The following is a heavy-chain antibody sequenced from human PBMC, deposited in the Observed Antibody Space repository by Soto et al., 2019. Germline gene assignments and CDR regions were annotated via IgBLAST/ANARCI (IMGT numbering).Heavy chain of an antibody. CDR2: IYSGGST. Sequence: PGGSLRLSCAASGFTVSSNYMSRVRQAPGKGLEWVSVIYSGGSTYHADSVKGRFTISGDNSKNTLYLQMNSLRAEDTAVYYCARDPIWSGYHVYWGQGTLVTVSS. V-gene: IGHV3-66*01. J-gene: IGHJ4*02. CDR1: GFTVSSNY. D-gene: IGHD3-3*01. CDR3: ARDPIWSGYHVY.